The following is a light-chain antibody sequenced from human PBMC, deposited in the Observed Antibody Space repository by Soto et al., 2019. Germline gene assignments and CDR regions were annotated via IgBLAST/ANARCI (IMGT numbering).Light chain of an antibody. CDR3: SSYAGTFWV. Sequence: QSALTQPPSASGSPGQSVTISCTGTSSDVGGYNYVSWYQQHPGEAPKLMIYEVSKRPSGVPDRFSGSKPGNTASLTVSGLQAEDEADYYCSSYAGTFWVFGGGTKLTVL. V-gene: IGLV2-8*01. CDR1: SSDVGGYNY. CDR2: EVS. J-gene: IGLJ3*02.